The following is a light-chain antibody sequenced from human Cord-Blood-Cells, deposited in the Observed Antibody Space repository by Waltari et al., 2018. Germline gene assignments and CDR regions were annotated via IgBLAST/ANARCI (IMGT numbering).Light chain of an antibody. V-gene: IGKV1-39*01. Sequence: DIQMTQSPSSLSASVGDRVTITCRASQSISSYLNWYQQKPGKAPKLLIYAASSLQSGVPSRFSSSGSGTDLTLTISSLPPADFATYYCQQSYSTPYTFGQGTKLEIK. CDR3: QQSYSTPYT. J-gene: IGKJ2*01. CDR2: AAS. CDR1: QSISSY.